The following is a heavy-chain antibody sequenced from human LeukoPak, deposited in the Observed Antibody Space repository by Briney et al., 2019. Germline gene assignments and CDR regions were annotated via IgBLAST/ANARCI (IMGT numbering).Heavy chain of an antibody. V-gene: IGHV4-39*07. D-gene: IGHD2-15*01. Sequence: PSETLSLTCTVSGGSISSSSYYWGWIRQPPGKGLEWIGSIYYSGSTYYNPSLKSRVTISVDTSKNQFSLKLSSVTAADTAVYYCARASGDRLGYCSGGSCYGFNWFDPWGQGTLVTVSS. J-gene: IGHJ5*02. CDR3: ARASGDRLGYCSGGSCYGFNWFDP. CDR1: GGSISSSSYY. CDR2: IYYSGST.